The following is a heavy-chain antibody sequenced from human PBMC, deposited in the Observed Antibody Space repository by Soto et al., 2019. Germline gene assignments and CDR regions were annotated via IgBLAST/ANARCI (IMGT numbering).Heavy chain of an antibody. CDR3: ARVPVDAYMIYWSDP. J-gene: IGHJ5*01. CDR1: GDSVNSGNYY. D-gene: IGHD3-16*01. V-gene: IGHV4-61*01. CDR2: IYYSGNT. Sequence: PSETLSLTCTVSGDSVNSGNYYWSWMRQPPGKGLEWIGQIYYSGNTNYSPSLKSRIIISLDTTNNQFSLSLNSVPAADTAVYSCARVPVDAYMIYWSDPRREGTVFT.